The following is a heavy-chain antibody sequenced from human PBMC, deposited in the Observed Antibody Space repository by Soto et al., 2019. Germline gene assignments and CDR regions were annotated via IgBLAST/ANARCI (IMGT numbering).Heavy chain of an antibody. Sequence: QITLKESGPTLVKPTQTLTLTCTFSGFSLTTDRVGVGWIRQPPGEALEWLAVIYWDDSKTYRPSLESRLTITKDTSKNQVALTMTNMDSVDTATYHCAHAYGGRSLYWGQGTLVTVSS. D-gene: IGHD1-26*01. V-gene: IGHV2-5*02. CDR1: GFSLTTDRVG. J-gene: IGHJ4*02. CDR2: IYWDDSK. CDR3: AHAYGGRSLY.